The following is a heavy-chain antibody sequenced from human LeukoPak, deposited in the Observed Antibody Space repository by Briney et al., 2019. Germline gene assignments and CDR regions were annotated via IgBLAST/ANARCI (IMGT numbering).Heavy chain of an antibody. J-gene: IGHJ5*02. CDR2: LYKGGST. V-gene: IGHV3-66*01. CDR1: GFIVNDDH. Sequence: GGSLRLSCEASGFIVNDDHMTWVRQAPGKGLQWVSVLYKGGSTHYADSVKARFSISRDTSKNTVFLHMKSLRVEDTAVYYCAREVLGYSYGDNWFDPWGQGSLVTVSS. D-gene: IGHD5-18*01. CDR3: AREVLGYSYGDNWFDP.